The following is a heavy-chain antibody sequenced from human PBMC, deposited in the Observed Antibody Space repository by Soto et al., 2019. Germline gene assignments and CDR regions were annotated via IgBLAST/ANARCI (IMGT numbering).Heavy chain of an antibody. CDR1: GYTFTSYG. J-gene: IGHJ6*02. V-gene: IGHV1-18*04. CDR3: ARATYSGYDSGYYYYGMDV. D-gene: IGHD5-12*01. Sequence: QVQLVQSGAEVKKPGASVKVSCKASGYTFTSYGISWVRQAPGQGLEWMGWISAYNGNTNYAQKLQGRVTMTTDTYTSTAYMQLSSLRSDDTAVYYCARATYSGYDSGYYYYGMDVWGQGTTVTVSS. CDR2: ISAYNGNT.